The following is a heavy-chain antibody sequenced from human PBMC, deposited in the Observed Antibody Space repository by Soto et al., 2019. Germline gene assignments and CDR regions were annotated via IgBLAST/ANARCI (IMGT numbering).Heavy chain of an antibody. D-gene: IGHD5-18*01. V-gene: IGHV4-59*01. CDR1: CGSIVSYY. Sequence: PSETLSLRCTVACGSIVSYYWSWIRQPPGKGLEWIGYIYYSGSTNYNPSLKSRVTISVDTSKNQFSLKLSSVTAADTAVYYCARGRIQLWSPFDYWGQGTLVTVSS. CDR3: ARGRIQLWSPFDY. J-gene: IGHJ4*02. CDR2: IYYSGST.